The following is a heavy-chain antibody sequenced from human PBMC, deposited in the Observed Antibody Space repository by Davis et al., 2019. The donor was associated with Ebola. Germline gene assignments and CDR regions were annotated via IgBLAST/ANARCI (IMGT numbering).Heavy chain of an antibody. Sequence: SATVSCKASARTFSSYATSRVRQAPGQGLEWMRGTIPIFGTANYEQKFQGRVTITTGKSTGAAYMELSSLRSEDTAVYYSARDGGPGNSSSWYRGGNWFDPWGQGTLVTVSS. J-gene: IGHJ5*02. CDR2: TIPIFGTA. V-gene: IGHV1-69*05. CDR3: ARDGGPGNSSSWYRGGNWFDP. CDR1: ARTFSSYA. D-gene: IGHD6-13*01.